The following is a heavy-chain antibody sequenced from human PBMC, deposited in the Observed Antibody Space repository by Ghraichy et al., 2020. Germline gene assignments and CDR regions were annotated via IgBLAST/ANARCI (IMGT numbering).Heavy chain of an antibody. CDR3: AKEPNKQQLLRCFDY. CDR1: GFTFTSYA. Sequence: GGSLRLSCAPSGFTFTSYAMSWVRQAPGKGLEWVSGISGSGGSTFYADSVKGRFTISRDNSKNTLYLQMNSLRAEDTAVYYCAKEPNKQQLLRCFDYWGQGTLVTVSS. CDR2: ISGSGGST. J-gene: IGHJ4*02. V-gene: IGHV3-23*01. D-gene: IGHD6-13*01.